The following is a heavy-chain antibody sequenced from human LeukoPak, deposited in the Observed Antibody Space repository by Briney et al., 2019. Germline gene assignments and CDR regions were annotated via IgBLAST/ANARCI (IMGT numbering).Heavy chain of an antibody. CDR3: AKGLHVVIPRDAFDI. Sequence: GGSLRLSCAASGFTFSSYAMIWVRQAPGKGLEWVSTITGSGDSTYYADSVKGRFTISRDNSKNTLYVQMNSLRAEDTAVYFCAKGLHVVIPRDAFDIWGQGTMVTVSS. V-gene: IGHV3-23*01. CDR1: GFTFSSYA. CDR2: ITGSGDST. D-gene: IGHD3-22*01. J-gene: IGHJ3*02.